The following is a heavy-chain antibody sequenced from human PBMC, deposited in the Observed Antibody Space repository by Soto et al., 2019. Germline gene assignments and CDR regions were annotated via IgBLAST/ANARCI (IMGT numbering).Heavy chain of an antibody. CDR3: AREPFHSSRYVRFDY. CDR2: IIPIFGTA. Sequence: GASVKVSCKASGGTFSSYAISWVRQAPGQGLEWMGGIIPIFGTANYAQKFQGRVTITADESTSTAYMELSSLRSEDTAVYYCAREPFHSSRYVRFDYWGPGTLVTASS. D-gene: IGHD3-22*01. CDR1: GGTFSSYA. J-gene: IGHJ4*02. V-gene: IGHV1-69*13.